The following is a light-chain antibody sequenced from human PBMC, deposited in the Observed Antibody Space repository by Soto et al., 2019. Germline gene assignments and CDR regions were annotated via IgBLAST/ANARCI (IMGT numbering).Light chain of an antibody. CDR3: QQYDNLPLT. V-gene: IGKV1-33*01. Sequence: DIQMTQSPSSLSASVGDRVTITCQASQDISNYLNWYQQKPGKAPKLLIYDASNLETGVPSRFSGSGSVTDFTFPISHLQPEDIATYYCQQYDNLPLTFGGGTKVEIK. CDR1: QDISNY. CDR2: DAS. J-gene: IGKJ4*01.